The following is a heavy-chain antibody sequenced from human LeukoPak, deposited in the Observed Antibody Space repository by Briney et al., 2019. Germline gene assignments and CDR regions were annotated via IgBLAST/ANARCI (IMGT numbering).Heavy chain of an antibody. CDR3: ARSSGDSSLDY. J-gene: IGHJ4*02. CDR1: GYTFTGYY. V-gene: IGHV1-2*02. Sequence: ASVKVSCKASGYTFTGYYMHWVRQAPGQGLEWMGWMNPNTADTNYAQRFQGRVTMTRDMSISTAYMELRSLRSDDTAIFYCARSSGDSSLDYWGQGTLVTVSS. D-gene: IGHD2-15*01. CDR2: MNPNTADT.